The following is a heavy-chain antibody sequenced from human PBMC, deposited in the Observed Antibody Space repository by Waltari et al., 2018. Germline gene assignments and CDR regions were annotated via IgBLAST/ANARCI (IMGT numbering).Heavy chain of an antibody. J-gene: IGHJ4*02. Sequence: QVQLVESGGGVVQPGRSLRLSCEAYGFTFRSYGMPWVRQAPGKGLEWVAVIWYDGSNKYYADSVKGRFTISRDNSKNTLYLQMNSLRAEDTAVYYCARDLESTGIDYWGQGTLVTVSS. CDR3: ARDLESTGIDY. CDR1: GFTFRSYG. CDR2: IWYDGSNK. V-gene: IGHV3-33*01.